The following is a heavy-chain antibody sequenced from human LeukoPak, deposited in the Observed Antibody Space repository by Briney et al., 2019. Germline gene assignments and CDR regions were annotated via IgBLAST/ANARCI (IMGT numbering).Heavy chain of an antibody. CDR3: ARGGLLFPFDS. Sequence: GGSLRLSCAASGFTFTTYWMTWVRQAPGKGLEWVASIKQDGSEKYYVGSVKGRFTISRDNAKNSLYLQLGSLRAEDTAVYYCARGGLLFPFDSWGQGTLVTVSS. CDR1: GFTFTTYW. J-gene: IGHJ4*02. CDR2: IKQDGSEK. V-gene: IGHV3-7*01. D-gene: IGHD3-10*01.